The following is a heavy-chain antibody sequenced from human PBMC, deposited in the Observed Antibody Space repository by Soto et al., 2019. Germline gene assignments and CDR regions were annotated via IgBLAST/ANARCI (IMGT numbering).Heavy chain of an antibody. CDR1: GGSITHYY. Sequence: QVQLQESGPGLVKPSETLSLTCTVSGGSITHYYWNWIRQSPGKGLEWIGYIHNSGSTNYSPSLKSRATLLVDTSKNQFSLKLTSVTAADTAVYYCARAPIPSRLTPFLWFDPWGQGTLVTVSS. J-gene: IGHJ5*02. CDR2: IHNSGST. V-gene: IGHV4-59*01. D-gene: IGHD6-6*01. CDR3: ARAPIPSRLTPFLWFDP.